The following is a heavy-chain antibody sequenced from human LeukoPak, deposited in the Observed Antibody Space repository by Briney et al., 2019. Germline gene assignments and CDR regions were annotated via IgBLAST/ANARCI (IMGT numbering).Heavy chain of an antibody. CDR3: AKPIGPRYGDYHNSCFDS. CDR2: ISTTT. D-gene: IGHD4-17*01. Sequence: GALRLSCAASGFTFSSYAMSWIRQVPAKGLEWVSAISTTTYYADFVEGRFTISRDNSKNTLYLQMNSLRAEDTAVYYCAKPIGPRYGDYHNSCFDSWGQGTLVTASS. V-gene: IGHV3-23*01. CDR1: GFTFSSYA. J-gene: IGHJ5*01.